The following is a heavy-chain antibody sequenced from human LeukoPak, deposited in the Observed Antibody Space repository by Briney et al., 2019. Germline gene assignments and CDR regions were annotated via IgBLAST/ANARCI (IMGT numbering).Heavy chain of an antibody. CDR1: GGSFSGYY. J-gene: IGHJ6*02. CDR3: ARGRFGMDV. CDR2: INHSGST. V-gene: IGHV4-34*01. Sequence: SETLSLTRAVYGGSFSGYYWSWIRQPPGKGLEWIGEINHSGSTNYNPSLKSRVTISVDTSKNQFSLKLSSVTAADTAVYYCARGRFGMDVWGQGTTVTVSS.